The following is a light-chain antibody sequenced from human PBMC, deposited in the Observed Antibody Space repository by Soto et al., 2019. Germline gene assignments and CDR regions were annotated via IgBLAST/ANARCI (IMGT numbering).Light chain of an antibody. CDR2: DAS. Sequence: EIVLTQSPGTLSLSRKERATLSCRASQSISSNYVAWYQQKPGQAPRLLIYDASTRATGIPNRYSGSGSGTDFTLTISRLEPEDFAVFYCQQYGDSPTFCQGSKVDIK. CDR3: QQYGDSPT. J-gene: IGKJ1*01. V-gene: IGKV3-20*01. CDR1: QSISSNY.